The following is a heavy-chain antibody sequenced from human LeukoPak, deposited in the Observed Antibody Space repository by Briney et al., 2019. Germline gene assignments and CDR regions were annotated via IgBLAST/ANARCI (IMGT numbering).Heavy chain of an antibody. J-gene: IGHJ1*01. Sequence: SETLTFTCAVYEGAFSGSYWSWIPQPPGKGLEWIGEINHSGSTNYNPSLKSRVTISVDTSPNQFSLKLSSVTAADMAVYYCGRVPRSWYDRAEYFQHWGQGTLVTVSS. CDR3: GRVPRSWYDRAEYFQH. CDR1: EGAFSGSY. V-gene: IGHV4-34*01. D-gene: IGHD6-13*01. CDR2: INHSGST.